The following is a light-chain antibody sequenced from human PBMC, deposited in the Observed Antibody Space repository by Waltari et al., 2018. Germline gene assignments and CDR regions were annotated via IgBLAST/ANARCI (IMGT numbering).Light chain of an antibody. J-gene: IGLJ3*02. Sequence: QSVLTQPPSVSAAPGQRVTISCSGSSSNIGNTYVSWYQQLPGTAPKLLIYDNVKWPSVIPYRFAASRSGTSATRGITVLQTGDEADYYCGTLDDSLSGWVFGGCTRLTVL. CDR2: DNV. V-gene: IGLV1-51*01. CDR3: GTLDDSLSGWV. CDR1: SSNIGNTY.